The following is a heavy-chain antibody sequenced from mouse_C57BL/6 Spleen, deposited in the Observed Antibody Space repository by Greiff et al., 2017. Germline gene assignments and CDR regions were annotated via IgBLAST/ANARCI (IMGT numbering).Heavy chain of an antibody. V-gene: IGHV1-52*01. CDR2: IDPSDSET. CDR1: GYTFTSYW. D-gene: IGHD2-5*01. CDR3: ARYSNYGGAMDY. Sequence: QVQLQQPGAELVRPGSSVKLSCKASGYTFTSYWMHWVKQRPIQGLEWIGNIDPSDSETHYNQKFKDKATLTVDKSSSTAYMQLSSLTSEDSAVYYCARYSNYGGAMDYWGQGTSVTVSS. J-gene: IGHJ4*01.